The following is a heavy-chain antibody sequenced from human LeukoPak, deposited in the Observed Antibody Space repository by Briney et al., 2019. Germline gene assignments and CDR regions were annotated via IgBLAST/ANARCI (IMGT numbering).Heavy chain of an antibody. Sequence: SETLSLTCAVYGGSFSGYYWSWIRQPPGKGLEWIGEINHSGSTNYNPSLKSRVTISVDTSKNQFSLKLSSVTAADTAVYYCARHLGRLGHFQHWGQGTLVTVSS. J-gene: IGHJ1*01. CDR2: INHSGST. D-gene: IGHD2-15*01. CDR1: GGSFSGYY. V-gene: IGHV4-34*01. CDR3: ARHLGRLGHFQH.